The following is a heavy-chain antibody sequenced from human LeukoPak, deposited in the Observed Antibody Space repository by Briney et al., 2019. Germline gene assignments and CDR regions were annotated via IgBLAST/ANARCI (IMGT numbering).Heavy chain of an antibody. CDR3: VRELPPVVQYYFDY. CDR2: IWYDGSNK. V-gene: IGHV3-33*01. Sequence: GRSLRLSCAASGFTFSDYGMHWVRQAPGKGLEWVAVIWYDGSNKYYADSVKGRFTISRDKSRNTLYLQMNSLRAEDTAVYYCVRELPPVVQYYFDYWGPGTLVTVSS. J-gene: IGHJ4*02. D-gene: IGHD3-22*01. CDR1: GFTFSDYG.